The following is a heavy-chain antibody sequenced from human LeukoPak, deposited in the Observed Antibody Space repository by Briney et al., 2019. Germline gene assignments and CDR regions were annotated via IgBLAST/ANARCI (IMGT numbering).Heavy chain of an antibody. CDR1: GFTFSSYG. Sequence: PGGSLRLSCAASGFTFSSYGMHWVRQAPGKGLEWVACIRYDGSNKYYADSVKGRFTISRDNSKNTLYLQMNSLRAEDTAVYYCAKSGPHLGITILGVVPRYFDYWGQGTLVTVSS. CDR2: IRYDGSNK. CDR3: AKSGPHLGITILGVVPRYFDY. J-gene: IGHJ4*02. D-gene: IGHD3-3*01. V-gene: IGHV3-30*02.